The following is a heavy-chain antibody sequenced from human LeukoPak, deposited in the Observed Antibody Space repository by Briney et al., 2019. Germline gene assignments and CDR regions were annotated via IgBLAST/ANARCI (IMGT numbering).Heavy chain of an antibody. CDR1: GFTFSSYS. Sequence: GGSLRLSCAASGFTFSSYSMNWVRQAPGKGLEWVSHISSSSSTIYYADSVKGQFTISRDNSKNTLYLQMNSLRAEDTAVYHCAKFFGSGNYYAFADYWGQGTLVTVSS. V-gene: IGHV3-48*01. CDR2: ISSSSSTI. CDR3: AKFFGSGNYYAFADY. D-gene: IGHD3-10*01. J-gene: IGHJ4*02.